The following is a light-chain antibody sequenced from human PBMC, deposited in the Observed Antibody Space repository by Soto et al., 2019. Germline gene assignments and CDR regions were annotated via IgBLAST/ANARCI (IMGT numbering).Light chain of an antibody. J-gene: IGKJ1*01. CDR3: QQSYSVPR. CDR1: RSISNY. CDR2: AAS. Sequence: DIQMTQSPSSLSASVGDRVTITCRASRSISNYLNWYQQKSGKVPRLLIYAASSLQPGVPSRFSGTGTGTAFTLTSTSLQPEDSANCYCQQSYSVPRFGQGTRVDLK. V-gene: IGKV1-39*01.